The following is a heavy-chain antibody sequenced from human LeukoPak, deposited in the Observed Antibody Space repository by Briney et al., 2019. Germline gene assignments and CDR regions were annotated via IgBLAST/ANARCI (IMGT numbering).Heavy chain of an antibody. CDR1: GGSISSCH. V-gene: IGHV4-59*01. Sequence: SETLSLTCTVSGGSISSCHWSWIRQSPGKGLEWIGYIHYSGSANYNPSLKSRVTMSVDTSKNQFSLKLSSVTAADTAVYYCARDQYYYDSSGYSGAFDIWGQGTMVTVSS. CDR2: IHYSGSA. CDR3: ARDQYYYDSSGYSGAFDI. J-gene: IGHJ3*02. D-gene: IGHD3-22*01.